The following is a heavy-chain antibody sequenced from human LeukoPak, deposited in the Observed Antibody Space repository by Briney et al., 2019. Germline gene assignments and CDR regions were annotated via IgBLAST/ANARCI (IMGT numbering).Heavy chain of an antibody. CDR1: GFTVSNNY. V-gene: IGHV3-53*01. D-gene: IGHD3-16*01. J-gene: IGHJ4*02. CDR2: IYSGGST. Sequence: PGGSLRLSCAVSGFTVSNNYMSWVRQAPGKGLEWVSVIYSGGSTSYADSVKGRFTISRDNSKNTLYLQMNTLRAEDTAVYYCASALRPFGYWGQGTLVTVSS. CDR3: ASALRPFGY.